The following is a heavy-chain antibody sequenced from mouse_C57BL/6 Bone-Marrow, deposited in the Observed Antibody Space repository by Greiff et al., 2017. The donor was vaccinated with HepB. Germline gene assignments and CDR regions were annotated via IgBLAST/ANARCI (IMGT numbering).Heavy chain of an antibody. Sequence: QVTLKVSGPGILQPSQTLSLTCSFSGFSLSTFGMGVGWIRQPSGKGLEWLAHIWWDDDKYYNPALKSRLTISKDTSKNQVFLKIANVDTADTATYYCARIEDYYGSSNEGFAYWGQGTLVTVSA. CDR3: ARIEDYYGSSNEGFAY. V-gene: IGHV8-8*01. J-gene: IGHJ3*01. D-gene: IGHD1-1*01. CDR1: GFSLSTFGMG. CDR2: IWWDDDK.